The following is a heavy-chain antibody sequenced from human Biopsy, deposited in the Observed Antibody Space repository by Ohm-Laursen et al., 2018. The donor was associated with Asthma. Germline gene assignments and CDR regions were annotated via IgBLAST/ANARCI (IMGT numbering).Heavy chain of an antibody. J-gene: IGHJ4*02. CDR1: GVSIRSCY. CDR3: AGFCSGGNCPDH. CDR2: IHYSGST. V-gene: IGHV4-59*01. Sequence: SETLSLTCIVSGVSIRSCYWTWIRQPPGKGLEWIGNIHYSGSTYSNPSLKSRVTISVDTSKKQISLRLSSVIAADTAVYYCAGFCSGGNCPDHWGQGTLVTVSS. D-gene: IGHD2-15*01.